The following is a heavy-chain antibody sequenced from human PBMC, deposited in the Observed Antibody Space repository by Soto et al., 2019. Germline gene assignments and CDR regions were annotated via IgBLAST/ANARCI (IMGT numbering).Heavy chain of an antibody. CDR1: GFTFSSYG. D-gene: IGHD6-19*01. Sequence: QVQLAESGGGVVQPGRSLRLSCAASGFTFSSYGMHWVRQAPGKGLAWVAVISYDGSNKYYADSVKGRFTISRDNSKNTLYLQMNSLRAEDTAVYYCAKGGSSGWTGYNWFDPWGQGTLVTVSS. V-gene: IGHV3-30*18. CDR2: ISYDGSNK. J-gene: IGHJ5*02. CDR3: AKGGSSGWTGYNWFDP.